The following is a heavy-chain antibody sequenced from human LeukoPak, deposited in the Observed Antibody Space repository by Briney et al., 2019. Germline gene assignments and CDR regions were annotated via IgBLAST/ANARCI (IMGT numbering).Heavy chain of an antibody. CDR1: GGSISSSSYY. CDR3: ARDGDDYGDYPTWFDP. Sequence: PSETLSLTCTVSGGSISSSSYYWGWIRQPPGKGLEWIGSIYYSGSTYYNPSLKSRVTISVDTSKNQFSLKLSSVTAADTAVYYCARDGDDYGDYPTWFDPWGQGTLVTVSS. CDR2: IYYSGST. V-gene: IGHV4-39*02. D-gene: IGHD4-17*01. J-gene: IGHJ5*02.